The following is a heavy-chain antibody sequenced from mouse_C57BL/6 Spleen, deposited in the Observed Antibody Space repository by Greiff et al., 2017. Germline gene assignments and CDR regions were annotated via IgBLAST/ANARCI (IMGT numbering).Heavy chain of an antibody. V-gene: IGHV1-80*01. J-gene: IGHJ4*01. CDR1: GYAFSSYW. CDR2: IYPGDGDT. CDR3: ARGGTYYAMDY. Sequence: QVQLKQSGAELVKPGASVKISCKASGYAFSSYWMNWVKQRPGKGLEWIGQIYPGDGDTNYNGKFKGKATLTADKSSSTAYMQLSSLTSEDSAVYFCARGGTYYAMDYWGQGTSFTVSS. D-gene: IGHD4-1*01.